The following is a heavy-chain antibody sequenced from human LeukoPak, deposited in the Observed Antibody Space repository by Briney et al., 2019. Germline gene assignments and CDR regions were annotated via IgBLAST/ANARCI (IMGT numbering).Heavy chain of an antibody. CDR2: INHNGNVN. Sequence: GGSLRLSCAASGFTFSSCWMNWARQAPGKGLEWVASINHNGNVNYYVDSVKGRLTISRDNAKNSLYLQMSNLRAEDTAVYFCARGGGLDVWGQGATVAVYS. V-gene: IGHV3-7*03. CDR1: GFTFSSCW. J-gene: IGHJ6*02. CDR3: ARGGGLDV. D-gene: IGHD3-16*01.